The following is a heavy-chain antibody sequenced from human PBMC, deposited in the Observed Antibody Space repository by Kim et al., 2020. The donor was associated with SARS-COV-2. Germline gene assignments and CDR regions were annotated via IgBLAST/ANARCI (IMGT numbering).Heavy chain of an antibody. CDR1: GGSISSYY. CDR2: IYYSGST. D-gene: IGHD3-3*01. Sequence: SETLSLTCTVSGGSISSYYWSWIRQPPGKGLEWIGYIYYSGSTNYNPSLKSRVTISVDTSKNQFSLKLSSVTAADTAVYYCARALPVEWLLGGAFDIWGQGTMVTVSS. CDR3: ARALPVEWLLGGAFDI. J-gene: IGHJ3*02. V-gene: IGHV4-59*13.